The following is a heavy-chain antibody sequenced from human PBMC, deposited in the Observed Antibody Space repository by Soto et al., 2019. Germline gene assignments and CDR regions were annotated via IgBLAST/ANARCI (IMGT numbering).Heavy chain of an antibody. J-gene: IGHJ4*02. CDR2: ISWNSGSI. Sequence: EVQLVESGGGLVQPGRSLRLSCAASGFTFDDYAMHWVRQAPGKGLEWVSGISWNSGSIGYADSVKGRFTISRDNAKNSPYLQMNSLRAEDTALYYCAKARAAAFIDYWGQGTLVTVSS. CDR3: AKARAAAFIDY. CDR1: GFTFDDYA. V-gene: IGHV3-9*01. D-gene: IGHD6-13*01.